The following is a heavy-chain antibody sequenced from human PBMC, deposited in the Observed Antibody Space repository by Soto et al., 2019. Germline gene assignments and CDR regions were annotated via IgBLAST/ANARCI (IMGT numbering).Heavy chain of an antibody. J-gene: IGHJ6*04. CDR3: GHGRRPCLYYGTDV. CDR2: IYWDDGK. CDR1: GFSLSTSGVG. Sequence: QITLKESGPTLVKPTQTLTLTCTFSGFSLSTSGVGVGWIRQPPGKALEWLALIYWDDGKRYSPSLKSRLTITKDTPKNHVVPTLTSMEPVLTATYSCGHGRRPCLYYGTDVLGEGTTSTVSS. D-gene: IGHD1-26*01. V-gene: IGHV2-5*02.